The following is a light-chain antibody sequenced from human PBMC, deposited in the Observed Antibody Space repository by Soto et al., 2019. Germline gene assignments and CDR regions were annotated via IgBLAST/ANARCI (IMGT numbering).Light chain of an antibody. J-gene: IGLJ1*01. CDR3: AAWDDSLNGYV. CDR1: SSNIGSNY. V-gene: IGLV1-44*01. Sequence: QSVLTQPPSASGTPGQGVTISCSGSSSNIGSNYVYWYQQLPGTAPKLLIYSNTQRPSGVPDRFSGSKSGTSASLAISGLQPEDEADYYCAAWDDSLNGYVFGTGTKVTVL. CDR2: SNT.